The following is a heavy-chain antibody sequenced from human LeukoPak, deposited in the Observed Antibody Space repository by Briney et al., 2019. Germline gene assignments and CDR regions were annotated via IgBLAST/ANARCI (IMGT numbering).Heavy chain of an antibody. D-gene: IGHD2-15*01. CDR1: GYAFIYYD. CDR3: IRGGGGSPG. J-gene: IGHJ4*02. Sequence: GASVKVSCKASGYAFIYYDINWVRQAPGQGLEWLGWMNPNRGNTEYAQKFQGRITMTRNTSIRIAYMELISLTSADTAVYYWIRGGGGSPGWGQGSLVAVSS. V-gene: IGHV1-8*01. CDR2: MNPNRGNT.